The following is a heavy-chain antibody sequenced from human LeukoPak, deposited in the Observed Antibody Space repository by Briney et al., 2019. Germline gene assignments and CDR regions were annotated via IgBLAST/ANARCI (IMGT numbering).Heavy chain of an antibody. Sequence: ASVKVSCKASGYTFTSYGISWVRQAPGQGLEWMGWISAYNGNTNYAQKLQGRVTMTTDTSTSTAYMELSRLRSDDTAVYYCARGISSPDEFRMDVWGKGTTVTVSS. J-gene: IGHJ6*04. D-gene: IGHD3-3*02. CDR2: ISAYNGNT. V-gene: IGHV1-18*01. CDR1: GYTFTSYG. CDR3: ARGISSPDEFRMDV.